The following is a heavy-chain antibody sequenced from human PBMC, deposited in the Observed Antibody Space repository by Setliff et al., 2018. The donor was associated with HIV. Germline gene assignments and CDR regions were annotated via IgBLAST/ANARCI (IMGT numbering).Heavy chain of an antibody. CDR1: GFTFSSYA. D-gene: IGHD3-3*01. CDR2: IKEDGSAT. Sequence: GGSLRLSCAASGFTFSSYAMSWVRQAPGKGLEWVANIKEDGSATYYVESVKGRFTISRDNAKNSLYLQMNSLTAEDTAVYYCARDSRVVTQPDAFDIWGQGTMVTVSS. V-gene: IGHV3-7*01. J-gene: IGHJ3*02. CDR3: ARDSRVVTQPDAFDI.